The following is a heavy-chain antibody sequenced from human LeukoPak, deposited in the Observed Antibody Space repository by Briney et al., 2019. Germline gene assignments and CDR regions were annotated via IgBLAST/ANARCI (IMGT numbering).Heavy chain of an antibody. CDR2: INAGNGNT. CDR3: ARTTRSWYEDNDAFDI. D-gene: IGHD6-13*01. V-gene: IGHV1-3*01. J-gene: IGHJ3*02. Sequence: ASVKVSCKASAYTFTIYTIHWVRQAPGQRLEWMGWINAGNGNTRYSQNFQGRVTITRDTSATTAYMELSSLRSGDTAVYYCARTTRSWYEDNDAFDIWGQGTTVTVSS. CDR1: AYTFTIYT.